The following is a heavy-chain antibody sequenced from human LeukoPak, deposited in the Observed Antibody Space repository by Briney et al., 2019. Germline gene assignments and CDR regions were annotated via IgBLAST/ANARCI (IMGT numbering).Heavy chain of an antibody. J-gene: IGHJ6*02. Sequence: ASVKVSCKVSGYTLTELSMHWVRQAPGKGPEWMGNFEPEDGRTIYAQKFQGRITMTEDTSTDTAYMELSSLRSEDTAVYYCATSVGDTTMVTNYYGLDVWGQGTTVTVSS. D-gene: IGHD5-18*01. CDR3: ATSVGDTTMVTNYYGLDV. CDR1: GYTLTELS. CDR2: FEPEDGRT. V-gene: IGHV1-24*01.